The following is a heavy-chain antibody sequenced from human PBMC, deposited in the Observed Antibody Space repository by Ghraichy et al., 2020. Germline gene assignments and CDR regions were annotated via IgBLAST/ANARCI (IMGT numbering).Heavy chain of an antibody. CDR2: ISSNSQKI. J-gene: IGHJ6*02. V-gene: IGHV3-9*01. CDR1: GINFDEYV. Sequence: GGSLRLSCVVSGINFDEYVMHWVRHSPGKGLEWVASISSNSQKIEYATSVKGRYTISRDNAKNSLYLQMDSLRPEDTALYYCARELVTVLDVWGQGTTVTVSS. CDR3: ARELVTVLDV. D-gene: IGHD1-26*01.